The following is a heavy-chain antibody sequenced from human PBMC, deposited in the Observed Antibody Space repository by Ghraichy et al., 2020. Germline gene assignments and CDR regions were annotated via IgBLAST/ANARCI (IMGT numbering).Heavy chain of an antibody. J-gene: IGHJ4*02. Sequence: GGSLRLSCAASGFTFSSYWMSWVRQAPGKGLEWVANIKQDGSEKYYVDSVKGRFTISRDNAKNSLYLQMNSLRAEDTAVYYCAREQWELLLGLDYFDYWGQGTLVTVSS. CDR3: AREQWELLLGLDYFDY. D-gene: IGHD1-26*01. CDR1: GFTFSSYW. V-gene: IGHV3-7*01. CDR2: IKQDGSEK.